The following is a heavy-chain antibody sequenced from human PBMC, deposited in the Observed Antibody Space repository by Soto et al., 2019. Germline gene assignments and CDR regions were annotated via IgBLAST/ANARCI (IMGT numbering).Heavy chain of an antibody. J-gene: IGHJ3*01. CDR2: IKRDGTVT. Sequence: EVQLVESGGGLVQPGESLRLYCAASGFTFRAFWMTWLRQAPGKGLEWVPNIKRDGTVTHYGDSVEGRCTLSRDNAQISLFLQLNSLRPEDTAMYYCSIDLSPPGEFLYDAFDVWGQGTFVSVSS. CDR1: GFTFRAFW. D-gene: IGHD3-16*01. CDR3: SIDLSPPGEFLYDAFDV. V-gene: IGHV3-7*05.